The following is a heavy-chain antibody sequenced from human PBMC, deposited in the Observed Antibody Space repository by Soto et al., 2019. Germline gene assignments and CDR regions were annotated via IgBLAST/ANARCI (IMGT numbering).Heavy chain of an antibody. D-gene: IGHD3-10*01. Sequence: GGSLRLSCAASGFTFSSYVMSWVRQAPGKGLEWVSTISGRGGSTYYADSVKGRFTNSRDNAKNSLYLQMNSLRAEDTALYYCAKDNYGSGSYYYGMDVWGQGTTVTVSS. J-gene: IGHJ6*02. CDR2: ISGRGGST. V-gene: IGHV3-23*01. CDR3: AKDNYGSGSYYYGMDV. CDR1: GFTFSSYV.